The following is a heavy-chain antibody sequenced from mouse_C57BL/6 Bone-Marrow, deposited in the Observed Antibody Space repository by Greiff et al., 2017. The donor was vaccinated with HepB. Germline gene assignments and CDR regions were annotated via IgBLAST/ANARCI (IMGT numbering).Heavy chain of an antibody. CDR1: GYTFTSYW. CDR2: IYPGSGST. Sequence: QVQLQQPGAELVKPGASVKMSCKASGYTFTSYWITWVKQRPGQGLEWIGDIYPGSGSTNYNEKFKSKATLTVDTPSSPAYMSLSSLTSEDSAVYYCARSGSSNYWGQGTTLTVSS. V-gene: IGHV1-55*01. CDR3: ARSGSSNY. D-gene: IGHD6-1*01. J-gene: IGHJ2*01.